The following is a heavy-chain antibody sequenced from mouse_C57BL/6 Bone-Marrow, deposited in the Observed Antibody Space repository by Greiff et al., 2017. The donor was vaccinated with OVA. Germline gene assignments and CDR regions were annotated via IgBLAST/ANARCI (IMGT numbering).Heavy chain of an antibody. CDR2: IDPEDGET. CDR1: GFNIKDYY. D-gene: IGHD1-1*01. V-gene: IGHV14-2*01. J-gene: IGHJ3*01. CDR3: ARYYYGRPAWFAY. Sequence: VQLQQSGAELVKPGASVKLSCTASGFNIKDYYMHWVKQRTEQGLEWIGRIDPEDGETKYAPNFQGKATITAATSSNTAYLQLSSLTSEDTAVYYWARYYYGRPAWFAYWGQGTLVTVSA.